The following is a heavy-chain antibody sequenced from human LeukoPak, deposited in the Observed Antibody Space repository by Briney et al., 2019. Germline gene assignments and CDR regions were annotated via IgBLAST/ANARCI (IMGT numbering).Heavy chain of an antibody. J-gene: IGHJ3*02. CDR2: IKQDGSEK. Sequence: PGGSLRLSCAASGFTFSSYWMSWVRQAPGKGLEWVANIKQDGSEKYYVDSVKGRFTISRDNSKNTLYLQMNSLRAEDTAVYYCEKSPRQWLVRLDAFDIWGQGTMVTVSS. CDR3: EKSPRQWLVRLDAFDI. D-gene: IGHD6-19*01. CDR1: GFTFSSYW. V-gene: IGHV3-7*03.